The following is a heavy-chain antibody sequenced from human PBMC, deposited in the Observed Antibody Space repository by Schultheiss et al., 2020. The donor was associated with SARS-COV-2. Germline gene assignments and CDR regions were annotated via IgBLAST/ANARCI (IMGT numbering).Heavy chain of an antibody. Sequence: SQTLSLTCAVYGGSFSGYYWSWIRQPPGKGLEWIGYIYYSGSTNYNPSLKSRVTTSMDTSKNQFSLKLSSVTAADTAVYYCARMSYNGYYNWFAPWGQGTLVTVSS. CDR2: IYYSGST. CDR1: GGSFSGYY. CDR3: ARMSYNGYYNWFAP. D-gene: IGHD5-12*01. J-gene: IGHJ5*02. V-gene: IGHV4-59*12.